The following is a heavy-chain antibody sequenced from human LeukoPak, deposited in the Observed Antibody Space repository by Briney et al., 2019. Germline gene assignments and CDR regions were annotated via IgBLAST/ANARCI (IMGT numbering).Heavy chain of an antibody. J-gene: IGHJ6*02. V-gene: IGHV4-59*08. CDR2: IYYSGST. CDR3: ARAGIGAAYHYHYGMDV. CDR1: GGSISSYY. Sequence: PSETLSLTCTVSGGSISSYYWSWIRQPPGKGLEWIGYIYYSGSTNYNPSLKSRVTISVDTSKNQFSLKLSSVTAADTAVHYCARAGIGAAYHYHYGMDVWGQGTTVTVSS. D-gene: IGHD6-13*01.